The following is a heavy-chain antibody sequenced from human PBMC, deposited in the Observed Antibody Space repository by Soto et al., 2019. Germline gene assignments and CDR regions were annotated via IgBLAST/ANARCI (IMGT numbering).Heavy chain of an antibody. J-gene: IGHJ4*02. CDR2: IDYTGNT. V-gene: IGHV4-39*01. Sequence: SETLSLTCTVSGGSISSSSYYWGCIRQPPGKGLEWIASIDYTGNTFYNPSLTSRVTISVDTSKNQFSLKVTSVTAADTAVYYCARINKGYGTDSWGQGTLVTVS. D-gene: IGHD5-18*01. CDR3: ARINKGYGTDS. CDR1: GGSISSSSYY.